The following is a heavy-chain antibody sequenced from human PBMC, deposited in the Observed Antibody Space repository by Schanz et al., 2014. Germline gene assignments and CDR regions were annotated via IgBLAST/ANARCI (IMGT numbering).Heavy chain of an antibody. J-gene: IGHJ4*02. V-gene: IGHV1-18*01. D-gene: IGHD1-26*01. Sequence: QVLLVQSGAEVKQPGASVKVSCKASGYTFTSSGFSWVRQAPGQGLEWMGWINGYNAHTNYAQKFQGRVTMTTDTFTSTVYMELRSLRSDDTAVYYCARDRDQWDGNFCDFWGQGTLVTVFS. CDR3: ARDRDQWDGNFCDF. CDR2: INGYNAHT. CDR1: GYTFTSSG.